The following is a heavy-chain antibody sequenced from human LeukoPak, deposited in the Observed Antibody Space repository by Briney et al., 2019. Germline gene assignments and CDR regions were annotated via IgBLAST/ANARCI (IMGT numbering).Heavy chain of an antibody. CDR2: IYYSGST. CDR3: ARHSPNPGDYEEFDY. V-gene: IGHV4-59*01. D-gene: IGHD4-17*01. J-gene: IGHJ4*02. CDR1: GGSISSYY. Sequence: SETLSLTCTVSGGSISSYYWSWIRQPPGKGLEWIGYIYYSGSTNYNPSLKSRVTISVDTSKKQFSLKLSSVTAADTAVYYCARHSPNPGDYEEFDYWGQGTLVTVSS.